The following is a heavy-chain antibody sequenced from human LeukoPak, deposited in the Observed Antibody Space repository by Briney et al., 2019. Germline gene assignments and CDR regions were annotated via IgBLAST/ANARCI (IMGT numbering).Heavy chain of an antibody. J-gene: IGHJ5*02. CDR3: AREGAIYGHNWFDP. Sequence: SETLSLTYPVYGRSFSGYYWSWIRQPPGKGLEWLGEIDLSGSPNYNPSLKGRVTISVNTSRNQFSLKLSSVTAADTAVYYCAREGAIYGHNWFDPWGQGTLVTVSS. V-gene: IGHV4-34*01. CDR1: GRSFSGYY. CDR2: IDLSGSP. D-gene: IGHD2/OR15-2a*01.